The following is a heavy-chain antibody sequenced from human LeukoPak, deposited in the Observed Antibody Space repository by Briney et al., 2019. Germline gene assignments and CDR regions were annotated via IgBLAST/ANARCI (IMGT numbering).Heavy chain of an antibody. CDR1: GASFSSSGFY. J-gene: IGHJ5*02. Sequence: SETLSLTCTVSGASFSSSGFYWVWIRQPPGKGLEWIGNVYHSGSTYYNPSLKSRVTISVDTSNNQFSLKLSSVTATDTALYYCATYISSGGCFDPWGQGNLVIVSS. V-gene: IGHV4-39*01. D-gene: IGHD6-13*01. CDR2: VYHSGST. CDR3: ATYISSGGCFDP.